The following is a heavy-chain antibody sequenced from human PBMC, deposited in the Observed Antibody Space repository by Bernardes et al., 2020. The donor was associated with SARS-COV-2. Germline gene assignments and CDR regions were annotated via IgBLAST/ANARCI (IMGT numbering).Heavy chain of an antibody. CDR3: ARAKLRYFDWTILQTGGSYYYGMDV. D-gene: IGHD3-9*01. J-gene: IGHJ6*02. CDR2: INTNTGNP. Sequence: WKAFGNTFSRNAMNWVRQDPGQGLEWMGWINTNTGNPTYAQGFTGRFVFSLDTSVSTAYLQISSLKAEDTAVYYCARAKLRYFDWTILQTGGSYYYGMDVWGQGTTVTVSS. V-gene: IGHV7-4-1*02. CDR1: GNTFSRNA.